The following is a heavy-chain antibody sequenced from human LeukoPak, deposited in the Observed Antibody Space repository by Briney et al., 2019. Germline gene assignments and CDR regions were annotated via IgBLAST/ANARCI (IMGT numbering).Heavy chain of an antibody. CDR2: IYYSGST. J-gene: IGHJ5*02. Sequence: PSETLSLTCTVSGGPISSSSYYWGWIRQPPGKGLEWIGSIYYSGSTYYNPSLKSRVTISVDTSKNQFSLKLSSVTAADTAVYYCARGATVGASPYNWFDPWGQGTLVTVSS. CDR1: GGPISSSSYY. V-gene: IGHV4-39*07. CDR3: ARGATVGASPYNWFDP. D-gene: IGHD1-26*01.